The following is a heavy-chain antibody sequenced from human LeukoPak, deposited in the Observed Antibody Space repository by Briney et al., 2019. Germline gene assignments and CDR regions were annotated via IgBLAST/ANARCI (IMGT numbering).Heavy chain of an antibody. CDR2: IGSSSYI. J-gene: IGHJ4*02. D-gene: IGHD3-3*01. CDR3: VRHDFWSGFKGGDY. CDR1: GFTFSSYS. Sequence: GGSLRLSCAASGFTFSSYSMNWVRQAPGKGLEWVSSIGSSSYIYYADSVKGRFTISRDNAKNSLYLQMNNLRAEDTAFYYCVRHDFWSGFKGGDYWGQGTLVTVSS. V-gene: IGHV3-21*04.